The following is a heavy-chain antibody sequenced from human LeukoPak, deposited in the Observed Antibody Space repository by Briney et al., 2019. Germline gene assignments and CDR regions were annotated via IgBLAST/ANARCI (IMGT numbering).Heavy chain of an antibody. CDR2: ISGSGGST. Sequence: GGSLRLSCAASEFTFSSYAMHWVRQAPGKGLEWVSAISGSGGSTYYADSVKGRFTISRDNSKNTLYLQMNSLRAEDTAVYYCAKDLAPGPSPHPYFDYWGQGTLVTVSS. CDR1: EFTFSSYA. D-gene: IGHD3-16*01. J-gene: IGHJ4*02. CDR3: AKDLAPGPSPHPYFDY. V-gene: IGHV3-23*01.